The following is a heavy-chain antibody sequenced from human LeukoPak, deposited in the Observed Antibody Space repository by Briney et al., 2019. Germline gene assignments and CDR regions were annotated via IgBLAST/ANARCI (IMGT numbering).Heavy chain of an antibody. Sequence: ASVKVSCKASGYTFTSYAMNWVRQAPGQGLEWMGWINTNTGNPTYAQGLTGRFVFSLDTSVSTAYLQISSLKAEDTAVYYCAREGGYSSSWSRLGMDVWGQGTTVTVSS. CDR1: GYTFTSYA. D-gene: IGHD6-13*01. CDR2: INTNTGNP. CDR3: AREGGYSSSWSRLGMDV. J-gene: IGHJ6*02. V-gene: IGHV7-4-1*02.